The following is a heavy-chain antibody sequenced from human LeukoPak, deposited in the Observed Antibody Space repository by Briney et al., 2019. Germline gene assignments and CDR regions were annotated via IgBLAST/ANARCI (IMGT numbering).Heavy chain of an antibody. Sequence: GGSLRLSCAASGFSVSNNHMNWVRQAPGKGLEWVSAISGSGGSTYYADSVKGRFTISRDNSKNTLYLQMNSLRAEDTAVYYCALMVYAYWGQGTLVTVSS. V-gene: IGHV3-23*01. CDR3: ALMVYAY. CDR1: GFSVSNNH. J-gene: IGHJ4*02. CDR2: ISGSGGST. D-gene: IGHD2-8*01.